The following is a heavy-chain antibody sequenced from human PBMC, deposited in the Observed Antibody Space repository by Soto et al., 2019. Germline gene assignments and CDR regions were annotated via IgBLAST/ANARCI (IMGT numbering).Heavy chain of an antibody. CDR2: INHSGST. Sequence: SSETLSLTCAVYGGSFSGYYWSWIRQLPGKGLEWIGEINHSGSTNYNPSLKSRVTISVDTSKNQFSLKLSSVTAADTAVYYCAREVKYDYVWGSYRSHPFFDYWGQGTLVTVSS. CDR1: GGSFSGYY. J-gene: IGHJ4*02. CDR3: AREVKYDYVWGSYRSHPFFDY. V-gene: IGHV4-34*01. D-gene: IGHD3-16*02.